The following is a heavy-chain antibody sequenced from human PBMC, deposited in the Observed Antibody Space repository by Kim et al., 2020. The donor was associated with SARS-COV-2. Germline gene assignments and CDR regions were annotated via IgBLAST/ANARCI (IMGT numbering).Heavy chain of an antibody. CDR2: A. V-gene: IGHV1-69*01. J-gene: IGHJ4*02. Sequence: ANYAQKFQGRVTITADESTSTAYMELSSLRSEDTAVYYCARDRGAYYFDYWGQGTLVTVSA. CDR3: ARDRGAYYFDY. D-gene: IGHD3-10*01.